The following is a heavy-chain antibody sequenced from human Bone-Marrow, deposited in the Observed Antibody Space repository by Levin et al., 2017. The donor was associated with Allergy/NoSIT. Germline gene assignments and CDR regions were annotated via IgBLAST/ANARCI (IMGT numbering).Heavy chain of an antibody. J-gene: IGHJ4*02. Sequence: KLGESLKISCEVSGYTFTNYFIAWVRQLPGKGLELMGMTYPDDSETKYSPSFQGQVSISADKSISTAYLQWSSLKASDTAMYYCARRLAVGTFDYWGLGTLVTVSS. CDR3: ARRLAVGTFDY. V-gene: IGHV5-51*01. CDR1: GYTFTNYF. D-gene: IGHD2-21*02. CDR2: TYPDDSET.